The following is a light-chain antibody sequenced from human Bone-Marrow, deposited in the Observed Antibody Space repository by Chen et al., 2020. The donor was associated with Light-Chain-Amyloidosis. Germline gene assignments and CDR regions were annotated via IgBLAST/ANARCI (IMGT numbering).Light chain of an antibody. CDR3: QVWDRSSDRPV. Sequence: SYVLTPPSSVSEAPGQPATIACGGNNIGSTSVHWYQQTPGQAPLLVVYDDSDRPSGIPERLSGSNSGNTATLTISMVEAGDEADYYCQVWDRSSDRPVFGGGTKLTVL. V-gene: IGLV3-21*02. J-gene: IGLJ3*02. CDR1: NIGSTS. CDR2: DDS.